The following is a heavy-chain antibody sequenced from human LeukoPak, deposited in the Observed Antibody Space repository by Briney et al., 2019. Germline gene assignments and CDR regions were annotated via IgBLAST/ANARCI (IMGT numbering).Heavy chain of an antibody. CDR2: INPDRTST. CDR3: VREKFDP. V-gene: IGHV3-74*01. J-gene: IGHJ5*02. Sequence: PGGSLRLSCAASGFTFSSYWMHWVRQAPGTGLVWVSRINPDRTSTSYADSVKGRFTISRDNAKNTLYLQMNSLRAEDTAVYYCVREKFDPWGQGTLVTVSS. CDR1: GFTFSSYW.